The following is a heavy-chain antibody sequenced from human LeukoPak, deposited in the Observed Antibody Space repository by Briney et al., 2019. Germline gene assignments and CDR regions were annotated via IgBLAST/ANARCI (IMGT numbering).Heavy chain of an antibody. J-gene: IGHJ6*04. D-gene: IGHD2-2*01. Sequence: PSQTLSLTCTVSGGSISSGSYYWSWIRQPPGKGLEWIGRIYTSGSTNYNPSLKSRVTISVDTSKNQFSLKLSSVTAADTAVYYCARGGCSSTSCSPVWGKGITVTVPS. V-gene: IGHV4-61*02. CDR3: ARGGCSSTSCSPV. CDR2: IYTSGST. CDR1: GGSISSGSYY.